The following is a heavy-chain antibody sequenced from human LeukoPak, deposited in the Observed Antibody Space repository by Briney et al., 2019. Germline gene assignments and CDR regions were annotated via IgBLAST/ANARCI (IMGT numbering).Heavy chain of an antibody. J-gene: IGHJ6*02. CDR1: GGSISSGGYY. Sequence: SQTLSLTCTVSGGSISSGGYYWSWIRQHPGKGLEWIGYIYYSGSTYYDPSLKSRVTISVDTSKDQFSLKLSSVTAADTAVYYCARGYYYDSSGYYAHHYYYYGMDVWGQGTTVTVSS. CDR2: IYYSGST. V-gene: IGHV4-31*03. D-gene: IGHD3-22*01. CDR3: ARGYYYDSSGYYAHHYYYYGMDV.